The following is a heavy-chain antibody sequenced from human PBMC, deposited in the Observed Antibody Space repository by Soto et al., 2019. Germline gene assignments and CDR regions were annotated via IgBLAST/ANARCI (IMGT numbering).Heavy chain of an antibody. D-gene: IGHD4-17*01. J-gene: IGHJ4*02. Sequence: QVQLVESGGGLVKPGGSLRLSCEVSGFTFSDYYMSWIRQAPGKGLEWVSYISSTSVYTNYADSVKGRFTVSRDNAKNSLYLQMNSLRVEDTAVYYCSGGGGYGDHVGGVDYWGQGTLATVSS. CDR1: GFTFSDYY. V-gene: IGHV3-11*05. CDR2: ISSTSVYT. CDR3: SGGGGYGDHVGGVDY.